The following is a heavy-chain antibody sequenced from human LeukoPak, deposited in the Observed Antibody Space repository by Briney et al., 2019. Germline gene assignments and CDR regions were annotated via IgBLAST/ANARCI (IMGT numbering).Heavy chain of an antibody. D-gene: IGHD6-13*01. Sequence: PGGSLRLSCAASGFTFSSYAMSWVRQVPGKGLEWVSAISGSGGSTYYADSVKGRFTISRDNSKNTLYLQMNSLRAEDTAVYYCAKVSGQLGDFDYWGQGTLVTVSS. V-gene: IGHV3-23*01. CDR1: GFTFSSYA. CDR3: AKVSGQLGDFDY. J-gene: IGHJ4*02. CDR2: ISGSGGST.